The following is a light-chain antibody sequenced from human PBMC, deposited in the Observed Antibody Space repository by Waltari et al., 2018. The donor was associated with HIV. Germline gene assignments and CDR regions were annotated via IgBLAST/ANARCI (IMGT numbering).Light chain of an antibody. CDR1: RSLLYSSDKRNY. J-gene: IGKJ4*01. V-gene: IGKV4-1*01. CDR2: WAS. CDR3: QQYFRIPPT. Sequence: DIVMTQSPDSLPVSLGERATINCTSSRSLLYSSDKRNYLAWYQQKPRQPPKLLISWASTRESGVPDRFSGSGSGIAFTLTITRLQAEDVAVYHCQQYFRIPPTFGGGTKVDIK.